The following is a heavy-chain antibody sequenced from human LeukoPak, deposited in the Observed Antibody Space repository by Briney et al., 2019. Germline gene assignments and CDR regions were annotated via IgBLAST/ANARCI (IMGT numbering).Heavy chain of an antibody. Sequence: SETLSLTCAVYGGSFSGYYWSWIRQPPGKGLEWIGEINHSGSTNYNPSLKSRVTISVDTSKNQFSLKLSSVTAADTAVYYCARAAYYGSGSYGDYWGQGTLVTASS. V-gene: IGHV4-34*01. CDR3: ARAAYYGSGSYGDY. CDR1: GGSFSGYY. J-gene: IGHJ4*02. CDR2: INHSGST. D-gene: IGHD3-10*01.